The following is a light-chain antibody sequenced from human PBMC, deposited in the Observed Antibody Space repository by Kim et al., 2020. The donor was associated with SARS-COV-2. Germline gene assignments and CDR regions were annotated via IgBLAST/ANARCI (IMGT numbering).Light chain of an antibody. CDR3: QTWDVSLGV. J-gene: IGLJ1*01. CDR2: QDN. Sequence: SYELTQPPSVSVSSGQTASITCSGDDLENRYVSWYQQKPGQSPVLVIYQDNKRPSGLPARFSGSNSGNTATLTISGALPMDEADYYCQTWDVSLGVFGAG. CDR1: DLENRY. V-gene: IGLV3-1*01.